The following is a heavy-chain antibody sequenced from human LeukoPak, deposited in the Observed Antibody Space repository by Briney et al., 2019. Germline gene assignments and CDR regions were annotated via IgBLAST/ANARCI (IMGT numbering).Heavy chain of an antibody. CDR2: ISAYNGNT. V-gene: IGHV1-18*01. Sequence: ASVKVSCKASGYTFTSYGISWVRQAPGQGLEWMGWISAYNGNTNYAQKLQGRVTMTTDTSTSTAYMELRSLRSDDTAVYYRARDIWTYYDSSGYFPGNAFDIWGQGTMVTVSS. CDR1: GYTFTSYG. CDR3: ARDIWTYYDSSGYFPGNAFDI. D-gene: IGHD3-22*01. J-gene: IGHJ3*02.